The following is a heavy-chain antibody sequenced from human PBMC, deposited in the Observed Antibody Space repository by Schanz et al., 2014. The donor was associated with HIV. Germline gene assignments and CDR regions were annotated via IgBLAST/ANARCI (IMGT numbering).Heavy chain of an antibody. D-gene: IGHD5-12*01. Sequence: QVHLVQSGAEVRRPGASVKVSCIASGYTFTNYYIHWVRQAPGQGPEWMGWIDCSNGDTYYKKNFRGRVPMTRDTPITTVFMELSGLRSDDTAVYYCARGAAEMATMTPWRYWGQGTLVTVSS. CDR1: GYTFTNYY. CDR2: IDCSNGDT. V-gene: IGHV1-2*02. J-gene: IGHJ4*02. CDR3: ARGAAEMATMTPWRY.